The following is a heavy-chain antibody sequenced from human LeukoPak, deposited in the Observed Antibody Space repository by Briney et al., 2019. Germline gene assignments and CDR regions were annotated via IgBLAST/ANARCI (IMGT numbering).Heavy chain of an antibody. Sequence: GRSLRLSCAASGFTFSGYGMHWVRQAPDKGLEWVAVIWYDGNNKYYADSVKGRFTISRDNSKNTLYLQMKSLRAEDTAVYYCAKDWGYTTMVSYYFDYWGQGALVTVSS. CDR3: AKDWGYTTMVSYYFDY. J-gene: IGHJ4*02. CDR1: GFTFSGYG. D-gene: IGHD5-18*01. CDR2: IWYDGNNK. V-gene: IGHV3-33*06.